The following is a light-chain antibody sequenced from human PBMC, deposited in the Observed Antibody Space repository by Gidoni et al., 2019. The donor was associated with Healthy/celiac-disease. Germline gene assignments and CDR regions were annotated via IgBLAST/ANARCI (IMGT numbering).Light chain of an antibody. V-gene: IGKV1-8*01. J-gene: IGKJ1*01. Sequence: AIWMTQSPSSFSASTGDRVTITCRASQGISSYLAWYQQKPGKAPKLLIYAASTLQRGVPSRFSGSGSGTDFTLTISCLQSEDFATYYCQQYYSYPWTFGQGTKVEIK. CDR2: AAS. CDR1: QGISSY. CDR3: QQYYSYPWT.